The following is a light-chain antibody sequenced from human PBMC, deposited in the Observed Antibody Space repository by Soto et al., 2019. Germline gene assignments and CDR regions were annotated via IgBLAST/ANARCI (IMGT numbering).Light chain of an antibody. CDR1: QSISSW. CDR2: DAS. V-gene: IGKV1-5*01. CDR3: QQYNSYSST. Sequence: DIEMTQSPSTLSASVGDRVTLTCRASQSISSWLAWYKQKPGKAPKLLIYDASILDSGLPARFSGVGSGTDFTLTISSLQPDDFAAYYCQQYNSYSSTFGGGTKVEIK. J-gene: IGKJ4*01.